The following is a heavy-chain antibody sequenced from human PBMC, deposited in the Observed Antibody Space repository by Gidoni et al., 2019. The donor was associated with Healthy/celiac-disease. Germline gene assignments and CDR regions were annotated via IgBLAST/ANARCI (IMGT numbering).Heavy chain of an antibody. V-gene: IGHV4-38-2*02. D-gene: IGHD3-16*01. CDR3: ARDLLFTTLG. CDR2: IYHSGST. CDR1: GYSISSGYY. J-gene: IGHJ4*02. Sequence: QVQLQESGPGLVKPSETLSLTCAVSGYSISSGYYWGWIRQPPGKGLEWIGSIYHSGSTYYNPSLKSRVTISVDTSKNQFSMKLSSVTAADKAVYYCARDLLFTTLGWGQGTLVTVSS.